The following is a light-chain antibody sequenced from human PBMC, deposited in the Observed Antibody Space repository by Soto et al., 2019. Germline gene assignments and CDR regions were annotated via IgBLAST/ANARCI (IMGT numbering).Light chain of an antibody. CDR1: QSITSNS. CDR3: QQYYTSPIP. CDR2: GSS. Sequence: EIVLTQSPGTLSLSPGERATLSCRASQSITSNSLAWYQQKPGQAPRLLIYGSSSRSTGIPDRFSGSGSGTAFTLTISRLEPEDLAVYYCQQYYTSPIPFGHGTRLEI. J-gene: IGKJ5*01. V-gene: IGKV3-20*01.